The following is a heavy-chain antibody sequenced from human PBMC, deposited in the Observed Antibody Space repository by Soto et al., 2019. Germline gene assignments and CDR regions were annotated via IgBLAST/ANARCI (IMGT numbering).Heavy chain of an antibody. CDR2: IYYSGST. Sequence: SETPSLTCPVSGGSIGGSIDYWGWIRQPPGKGPEWIGSIYYSGSTYYNPSLKSRVTISVDTSKNQFSLKLSSVTAADTAVYYCARGFPTVVTVDYWGQGTLVTVSS. CDR3: ARGFPTVVTVDY. CDR1: GGSIGGSIDY. J-gene: IGHJ4*02. D-gene: IGHD4-17*01. V-gene: IGHV4-39*01.